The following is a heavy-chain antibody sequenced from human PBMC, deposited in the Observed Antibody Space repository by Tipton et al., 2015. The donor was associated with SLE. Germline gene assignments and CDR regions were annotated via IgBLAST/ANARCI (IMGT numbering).Heavy chain of an antibody. CDR2: IYYGGTT. CDR1: VYSISSSHW. V-gene: IGHV4-28*01. Sequence: LRLSCNVSVYSISSSHWWGWIRQPPGKGLEWIGHIYYGGTTYYNPSLKSRVTISANTSKNHLSLKLTSVTAADTAVYFCARSSSVRTLLWPTFAYWGQGTLVTVSS. CDR3: ARSSSVRTLLWPTFAY. J-gene: IGHJ4*02. D-gene: IGHD2/OR15-2a*01.